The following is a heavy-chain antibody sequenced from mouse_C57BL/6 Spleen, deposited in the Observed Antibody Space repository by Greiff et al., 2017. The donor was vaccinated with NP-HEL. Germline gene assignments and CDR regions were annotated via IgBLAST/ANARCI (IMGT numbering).Heavy chain of an antibody. D-gene: IGHD3-2*02. CDR1: GYAFSSYW. V-gene: IGHV1-80*01. J-gene: IGHJ4*01. CDR3: ARRGQLRLRWYYYAMDY. CDR2: IYPGDGDT. Sequence: QVQLQQSGAELVKPGASVKISCKASGYAFSSYWMNWVKQRPGKGLEWIGQIYPGDGDTNYNGKFKGKATLTADKSSSTAYMQLSSLTSEDSAVYFCARRGQLRLRWYYYAMDYWGQGTSVTVSS.